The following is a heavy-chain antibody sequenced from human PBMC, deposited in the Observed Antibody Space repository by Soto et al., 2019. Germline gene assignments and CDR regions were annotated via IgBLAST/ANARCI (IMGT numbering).Heavy chain of an antibody. Sequence: PGGSLRLSCAASGFRFSDQHMDWVRQAPGKGLEWVGRIRNKDSGYTTEYAASVRGRFTVSRDDSKNSLYLQMDSLQAEDTAIYYCTRLMYSLPTAYSFDVWGQGTMVTVSS. CDR2: IRNKDSGYTT. D-gene: IGHD1-1*01. CDR1: GFRFSDQH. CDR3: TRLMYSLPTAYSFDV. J-gene: IGHJ3*01. V-gene: IGHV3-72*01.